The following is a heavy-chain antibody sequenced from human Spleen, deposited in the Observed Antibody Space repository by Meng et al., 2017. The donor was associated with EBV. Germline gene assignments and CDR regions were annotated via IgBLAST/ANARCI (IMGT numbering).Heavy chain of an antibody. CDR1: GFSLSTSGVG. J-gene: IGHJ4*02. V-gene: IGHV2-5*02. CDR3: AHSSWFTVDFDS. Sequence: QITLKESGPTLVKPTQPLTLTCSVSGFSLSTSGVGVGWIRQPPGKALEWLALIYRDDEKRYSPSLESRLTITKDTSKNQVVLTMTNMDPVDTATYYCAHSSWFTVDFDSWGQGTLVTVSS. D-gene: IGHD3-10*01. CDR2: IYRDDEK.